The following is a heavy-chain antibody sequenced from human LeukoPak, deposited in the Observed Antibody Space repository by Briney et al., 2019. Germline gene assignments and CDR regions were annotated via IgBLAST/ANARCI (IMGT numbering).Heavy chain of an antibody. CDR3: AKGPKKQMVGSRGYYFDF. V-gene: IGHV3-23*01. J-gene: IGHJ4*02. CDR2: ISDSGGSR. Sequence: PGGSLRLSCGASGFTFSGYAMSWVRQAPGKGLEWVSGISDSGGSRHYADSVKGRFTISRDNSKNTLYLQVNSLRAEDTAVYFCAKGPKKQMVGSRGYYFDFWGQGTLVTVSS. CDR1: GFTFSGYA. D-gene: IGHD6-13*01.